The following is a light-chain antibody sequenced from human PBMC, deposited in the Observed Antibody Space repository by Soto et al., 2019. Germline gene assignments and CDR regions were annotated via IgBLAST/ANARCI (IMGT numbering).Light chain of an antibody. CDR3: QQRSNWPLT. V-gene: IGKV3-11*01. CDR1: QSVSSN. Sequence: EIVMPQSPTTLSVSPGERATLSCRASQSVSSNLAWYQQKPGQTPRLLIYDASNRAAGIPARFSGSGSGTDFTLTISSLEPEDFAVYYCQQRSNWPLTFGGGTKVDIK. J-gene: IGKJ4*01. CDR2: DAS.